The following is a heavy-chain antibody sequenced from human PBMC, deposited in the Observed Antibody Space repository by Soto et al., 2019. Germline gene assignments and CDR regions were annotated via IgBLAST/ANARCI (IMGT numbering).Heavy chain of an antibody. D-gene: IGHD5-18*01. Sequence: ETLSLTCAVSGGSISSSNWWSWVRQPPGKGLEWIGEIYHSGSTNYNPSLKSRVTISVDKSKNQFSLKLSSVTAADTAVYYCARDTGYSYDNWIDPLGQGTLVTVSS. CDR3: ARDTGYSYDNWIDP. CDR1: GGSISSSNW. V-gene: IGHV4-4*02. CDR2: IYHSGST. J-gene: IGHJ5*02.